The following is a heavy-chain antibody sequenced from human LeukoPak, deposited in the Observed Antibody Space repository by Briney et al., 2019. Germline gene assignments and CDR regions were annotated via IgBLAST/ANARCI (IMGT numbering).Heavy chain of an antibody. CDR3: ARVNDFWSGSRPYFYYYMDV. CDR2: IYTSGST. CDR1: GGSISSGSYY. D-gene: IGHD3-3*01. J-gene: IGHJ6*03. Sequence: PSQTLSLTCTVSGGSISSGSYYWSWIRQPAGKGLEWIGRIYTSGSTNYNPSLKSRVTISVDTSKNQSSLKLSFVTAADTAVYYCARVNDFWSGSRPYFYYYMDVWGKGTTVTVSS. V-gene: IGHV4-61*02.